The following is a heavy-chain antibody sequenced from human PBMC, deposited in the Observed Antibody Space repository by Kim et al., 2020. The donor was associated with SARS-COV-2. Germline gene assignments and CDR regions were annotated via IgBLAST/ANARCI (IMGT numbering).Heavy chain of an antibody. D-gene: IGHD5-18*01. CDR3: AKVPSYGYAVVYGMDV. Sequence: GGSLRLSCAASGFTFSSYAMSWVRQAPGKGLEWVSAISGSGGSTYYADSVKGRFTISRDNSKNTLYLQMNSLRAEDTAVYYCAKVPSYGYAVVYGMDVWGQGTTVTVSS. CDR2: ISGSGGST. J-gene: IGHJ6*02. CDR1: GFTFSSYA. V-gene: IGHV3-23*01.